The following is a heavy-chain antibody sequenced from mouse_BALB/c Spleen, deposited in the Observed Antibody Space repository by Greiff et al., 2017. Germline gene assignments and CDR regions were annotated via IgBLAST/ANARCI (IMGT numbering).Heavy chain of an antibody. CDR3: NAKYGNYETYAMDY. D-gene: IGHD2-10*02. J-gene: IGHJ4*01. Sequence: EVQLQQSGAELVRSGASVKLSCTASGFNIKDYYMHWVKQRPEQGLEWIGWIDPENGDTEYAPKFQGKATMTADTSSNTAYLQLSSLTSEDTAVYYCNAKYGNYETYAMDYWGQGTSVTVSS. V-gene: IGHV14-4*02. CDR1: GFNIKDYY. CDR2: IDPENGDT.